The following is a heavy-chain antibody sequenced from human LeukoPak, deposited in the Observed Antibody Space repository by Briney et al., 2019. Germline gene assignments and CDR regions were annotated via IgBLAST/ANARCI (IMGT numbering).Heavy chain of an antibody. CDR3: ATATYYYDSSGYYYEERWFDP. J-gene: IGHJ5*02. Sequence: ASVKVSCKASGYTFTGYYMHWVRQAPGQGLEWMGWINPNSGGTNCAQKFQGRVTMTRDTSISTAYMELSRLRSDDTAVYYCATATYYYDSSGYYYEERWFDPWGQGTLVTVSS. CDR2: INPNSGGT. CDR1: GYTFTGYY. D-gene: IGHD3-22*01. V-gene: IGHV1-2*02.